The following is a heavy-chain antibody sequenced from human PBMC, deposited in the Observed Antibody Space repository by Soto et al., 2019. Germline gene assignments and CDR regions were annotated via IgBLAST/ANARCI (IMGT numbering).Heavy chain of an antibody. Sequence: GGSLRLSCAASGFTFSLYAMSWVRQAPGKGLEWVSVISGSGGRTYYADSVKGRFTMSRDNSKNMLYLQMNSLRAEDTAVYYCAKEVVIEAAGRSHYYYYGLGVWGQGTTVTVSS. CDR1: GFTFSLYA. J-gene: IGHJ6*02. CDR3: AKEVVIEAAGRSHYYYYGLGV. V-gene: IGHV3-23*01. CDR2: ISGSGGRT. D-gene: IGHD6-13*01.